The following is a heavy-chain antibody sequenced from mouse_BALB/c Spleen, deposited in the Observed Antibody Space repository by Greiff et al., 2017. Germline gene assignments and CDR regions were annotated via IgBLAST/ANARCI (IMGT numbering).Heavy chain of an antibody. CDR1: GFTFSSFG. D-gene: IGHD1-1*01. CDR2: ISSGSSTI. CDR3: ARSPYYGSSPLDY. V-gene: IGHV5-17*02. J-gene: IGHJ2*01. Sequence: EVKLVESGGGLVQPGGSRKLSCAASGFTFSSFGMHWVRQAPEKGLEWVAYISSGSSTIYYADTVKGRFTISRDNPKNTLFLQMTSLRSEDTAMYYCARSPYYGSSPLDYWGQGTTLTVSS.